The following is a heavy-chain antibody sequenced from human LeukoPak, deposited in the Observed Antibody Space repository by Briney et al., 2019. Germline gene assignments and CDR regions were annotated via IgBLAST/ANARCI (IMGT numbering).Heavy chain of an antibody. D-gene: IGHD4-23*01. J-gene: IGHJ3*02. Sequence: QPGGSLRLSCAASGFTFSSYWMSWVRQAPGKGLQWVANIKQDGSEKNYVDSVKGRFSISRDNAKNSLYLQMNSLRAEDTAVYYCARVGYGGNSGAFDIWGQGTMVTVSS. CDR2: IKQDGSEK. V-gene: IGHV3-7*01. CDR1: GFTFSSYW. CDR3: ARVGYGGNSGAFDI.